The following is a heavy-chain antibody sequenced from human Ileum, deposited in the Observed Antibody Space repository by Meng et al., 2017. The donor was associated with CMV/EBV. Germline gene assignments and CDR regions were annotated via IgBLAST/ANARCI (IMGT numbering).Heavy chain of an antibody. CDR1: GGSISSGGYY. V-gene: IGHV4-31*03. D-gene: IGHD1/OR15-1a*01. Sequence: SETLSLTCTVSGGSISSGGYYWSWIRQHPGKGLEWIGYIYYSGSTYYNPSLKSRVTISVDTSKNQFSLKLSSVTAADKAVYYCARYFGSGTGTKTENWFDPWGQGTLVTVSS. J-gene: IGHJ5*02. CDR3: ARYFGSGTGTKTENWFDP. CDR2: IYYSGST.